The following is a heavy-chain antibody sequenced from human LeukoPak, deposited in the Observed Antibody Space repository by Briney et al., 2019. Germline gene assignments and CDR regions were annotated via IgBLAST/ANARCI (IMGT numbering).Heavy chain of an antibody. Sequence: SETLSLTCTVSGGSISSYYWSWIRHPAGKGLEWIGRIYPRGSTTYNSSLKRRVPMSADTSKNHFSLKLRSPTAADTAVYYCARGRYCSATACDAGGDAFDVWGQGTMVTVSS. CDR3: ARGRYCSATACDAGGDAFDV. J-gene: IGHJ3*01. CDR2: IYPRGST. D-gene: IGHD2-2*01. V-gene: IGHV4-4*07. CDR1: GGSISSYY.